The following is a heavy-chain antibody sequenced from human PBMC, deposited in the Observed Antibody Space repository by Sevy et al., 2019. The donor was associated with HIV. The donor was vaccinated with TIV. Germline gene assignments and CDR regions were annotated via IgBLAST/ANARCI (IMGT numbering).Heavy chain of an antibody. CDR2: ISSYNGNT. CDR1: GYTFTSHG. D-gene: IGHD3-16*01. Sequence: ASVKVSCKASGYTFTSHGINWVRQAPGQGLEWRGWISSYNGNTNDAHKVQGRVTMTTDTSTSTGYMELRSLRSDDTAVYYCARDRGRSNYNYYGLDVWCQGTTVTVSS. V-gene: IGHV1-18*01. CDR3: ARDRGRSNYNYYGLDV. J-gene: IGHJ6*02.